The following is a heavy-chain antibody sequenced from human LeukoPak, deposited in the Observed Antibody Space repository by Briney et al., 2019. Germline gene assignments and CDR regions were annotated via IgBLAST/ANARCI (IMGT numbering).Heavy chain of an antibody. Sequence: VQPGGSLRLSCAASGFTFSSYAMSWVRPAPGKGLEWVSAISGSGGSTYYADSVKGRFTISRDNSKNTLYLQMNSLRAEDTAVYYCAKDPNYYDSSGPYYFDYWGQGTLVTVSS. J-gene: IGHJ4*02. D-gene: IGHD3-22*01. CDR1: GFTFSSYA. CDR3: AKDPNYYDSSGPYYFDY. CDR2: ISGSGGST. V-gene: IGHV3-23*01.